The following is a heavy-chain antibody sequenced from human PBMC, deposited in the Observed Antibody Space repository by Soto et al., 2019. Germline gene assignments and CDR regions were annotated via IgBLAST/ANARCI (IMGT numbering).Heavy chain of an antibody. D-gene: IGHD6-6*01. V-gene: IGHV3-21*01. CDR3: ARMGIAARTFRDYYYGMDV. J-gene: IGHJ6*02. CDR2: ISSSSSYI. CDR1: GFTFSSYS. Sequence: GGSLRLSCAASGFTFSSYSMNWVRQAPGKGLEWVSSISSSSSYIYYADSVKGRFTISRDNAKNSLYLQMNSLRAEDTAVYYCARMGIAARTFRDYYYGMDVWAKGPRSPSP.